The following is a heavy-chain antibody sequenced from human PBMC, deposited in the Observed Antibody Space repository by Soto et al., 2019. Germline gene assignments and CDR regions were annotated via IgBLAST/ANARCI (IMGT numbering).Heavy chain of an antibody. D-gene: IGHD3-10*01. Sequence: KSSETLSLTCAVSGYSISSGYYWGWIRQPPGKGLEWIGSIYHSGSTYYNPFLKSRVTISVDTSKNQFSLKLSSVTAADTAVYYCARVGEGYYGSGSYYNFDYGMDVWGQGTTVTVSS. CDR2: IYHSGST. CDR1: GYSISSGYY. V-gene: IGHV4-38-2*01. CDR3: ARVGEGYYGSGSYYNFDYGMDV. J-gene: IGHJ6*02.